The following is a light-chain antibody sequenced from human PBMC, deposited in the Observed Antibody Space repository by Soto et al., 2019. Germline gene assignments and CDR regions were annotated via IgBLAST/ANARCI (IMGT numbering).Light chain of an antibody. V-gene: IGKV3-11*01. CDR2: DAS. J-gene: IGKJ2*01. CDR1: QSVSSY. CDR3: QQRSNWPPYT. Sequence: EIVLTQSPATLSLSPGERATLSCRASQSVSSYLAWYQQKPGQAPRLILYDASNRATGIPARFSGSGSGTDFPLTISSLEPEDFAVYYCQQRSNWPPYTFGQGTKLEIK.